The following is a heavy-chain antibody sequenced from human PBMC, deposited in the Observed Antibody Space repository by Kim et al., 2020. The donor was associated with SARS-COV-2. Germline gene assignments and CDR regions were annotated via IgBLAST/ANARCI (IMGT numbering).Heavy chain of an antibody. Sequence: GGSLRLSCAASGFTFSSYGMTWVRQAPGKGLEWVANIRQDGNKKYYVDSVKGRFTISRDNAKNSLYLQMNSLRAEDTAVYYCARDGERYSSGKYALDIWGQGTMVTVSS. V-gene: IGHV3-7*01. D-gene: IGHD6-19*01. CDR3: ARDGERYSSGKYALDI. CDR2: IRQDGNKK. CDR1: GFTFSSYG. J-gene: IGHJ3*02.